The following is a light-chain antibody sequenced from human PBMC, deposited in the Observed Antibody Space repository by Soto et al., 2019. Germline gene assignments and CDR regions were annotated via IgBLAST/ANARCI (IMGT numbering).Light chain of an antibody. CDR2: EVN. CDR3: SSFVGSPVV. J-gene: IGLJ2*01. CDR1: SSDVGDYNY. Sequence: QSVLTQPPSASGSPGQSVTIPCTGTSSDVGDYNYVSWYQQHPGKVPKLIIYEVNKRPSGVPDRFSGSKSGNTASLTVSGLQAEDEADYYCSSFVGSPVVFGGGTEVTVL. V-gene: IGLV2-8*01.